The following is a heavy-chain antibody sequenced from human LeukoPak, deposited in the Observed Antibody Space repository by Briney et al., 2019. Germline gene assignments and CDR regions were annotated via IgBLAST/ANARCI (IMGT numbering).Heavy chain of an antibody. CDR2: IKQGGSEK. V-gene: IGHV3-7*01. Sequence: AGSLTLSCAASGFTFSSYCLSWVRQAPGKGLEWVANIKQGGSEKYYVDSVKGRFTISRDNAKNSLYLQMNSLRAEETDVYYCARDQDDFWSGNFDYWGQGTLVTV. D-gene: IGHD3-3*01. CDR1: GFTFSSYC. J-gene: IGHJ4*02. CDR3: ARDQDDFWSGNFDY.